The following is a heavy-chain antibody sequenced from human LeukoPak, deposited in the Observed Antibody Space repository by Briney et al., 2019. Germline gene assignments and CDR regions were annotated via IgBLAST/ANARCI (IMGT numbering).Heavy chain of an antibody. CDR2: MNPNSGNT. CDR1: GGTFSSYD. V-gene: IGHV1-8*03. J-gene: IGHJ4*02. D-gene: IGHD1-26*01. Sequence: ASVKVSCKASGGTFSSYDINWVRQATGQGLEWMGWMNPNSGNTGYAQKFQGRVTITRNTSISTAYMELSSLRSEDTAVYYCARVYSGSYSKRAFDYWGQGTLVTVSS. CDR3: ARVYSGSYSKRAFDY.